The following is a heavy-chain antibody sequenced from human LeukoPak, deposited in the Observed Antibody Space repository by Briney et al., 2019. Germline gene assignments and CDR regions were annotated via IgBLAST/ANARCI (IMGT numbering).Heavy chain of an antibody. CDR2: INPKSGDT. Sequence: ASVKVSCKASGYIFIDYEINWVRRATGQGLEWMGWINPKSGDTGYEQKFQGRVTITRDSSISTVYMELSSLRSEDTALYYCARGRYMDVWGKGTTVTVSS. CDR3: ARGRYMDV. V-gene: IGHV1-8*03. J-gene: IGHJ6*03. CDR1: GYIFIDYE.